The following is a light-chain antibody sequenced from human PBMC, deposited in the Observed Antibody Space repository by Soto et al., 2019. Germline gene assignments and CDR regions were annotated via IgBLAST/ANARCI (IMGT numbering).Light chain of an antibody. CDR3: QQYVSSLT. V-gene: IGKV3-20*01. CDR2: GAS. Sequence: EIVLTQSPGSLSLSPGARATLSCRASQSVDSSFFAWYQQKPGQAPRLLIYGASNRATGIPDRFSGSGSGTDFTLTISRLEPEDFAVYYCQQYVSSLTFGQGTKVEIK. CDR1: QSVDSSF. J-gene: IGKJ1*01.